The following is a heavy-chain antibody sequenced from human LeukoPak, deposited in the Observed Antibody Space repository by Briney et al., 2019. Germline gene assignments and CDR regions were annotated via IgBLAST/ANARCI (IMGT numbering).Heavy chain of an antibody. J-gene: IGHJ6*02. CDR2: ISGSGGST. V-gene: IGHV3-23*01. CDR3: AKDQINYYYYGMDV. Sequence: GSLRLSCAASGFTFSSYAMSWVRQAPGKGLEWVSAISGSGGSTYYADSVKGRFTISRDNSKNTLYLQMNSLRAEDTAVYYCAKDQINYYYYGMDVWGQGTTVTVSS. CDR1: GFTFSSYA.